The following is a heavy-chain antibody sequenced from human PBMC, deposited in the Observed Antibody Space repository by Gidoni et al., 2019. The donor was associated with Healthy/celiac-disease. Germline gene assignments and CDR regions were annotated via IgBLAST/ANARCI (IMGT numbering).Heavy chain of an antibody. Sequence: EVQLVESGGGLVQPGGSLRLSCAASGFTVSSNYMSWVRQAPGKGLEWVSVIYSGGSTYYADSVKGRFTISRDNSKNTLYLQMNSLRAEDTAVYYCAREVSYGDYSSLDYWGQGTLVTVSS. CDR1: GFTVSSNY. J-gene: IGHJ4*02. CDR2: IYSGGST. D-gene: IGHD4-17*01. CDR3: AREVSYGDYSSLDY. V-gene: IGHV3-66*01.